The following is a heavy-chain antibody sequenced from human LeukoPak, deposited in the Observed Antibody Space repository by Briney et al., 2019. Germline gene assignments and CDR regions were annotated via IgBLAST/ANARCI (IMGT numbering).Heavy chain of an antibody. J-gene: IGHJ4*02. CDR1: GFTFSSYA. Sequence: GGSLRLSCAASGFTFSSYAMHWVRQASGKGLEWAAVISYDGSNKYYADSVKGRFTISRDNSKNTLYLQMNSLRAEDTAAYYCASNIAARRNYWGQGTLVTVSS. D-gene: IGHD6-6*01. CDR2: ISYDGSNK. CDR3: ASNIAARRNY. V-gene: IGHV3-30-3*01.